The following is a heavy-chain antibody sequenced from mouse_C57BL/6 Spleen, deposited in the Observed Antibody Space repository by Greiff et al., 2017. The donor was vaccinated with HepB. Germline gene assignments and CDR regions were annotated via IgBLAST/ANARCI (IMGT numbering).Heavy chain of an antibody. J-gene: IGHJ4*01. CDR1: GFSLTSYG. CDR2: IWSGGST. CDR3: ARLSTMITTKRVYYAMDY. V-gene: IGHV2-2*01. Sequence: QVQLQQSGPGLVQPSQSLSITCTVSGFSLTSYGVHWVRQSPGKGLEWLGVIWSGGSTDYNAAFISRLSISKDNSKSQVFFKMNSLQADDTAIYYCARLSTMITTKRVYYAMDYWGQGTSVTVSS. D-gene: IGHD2-4*01.